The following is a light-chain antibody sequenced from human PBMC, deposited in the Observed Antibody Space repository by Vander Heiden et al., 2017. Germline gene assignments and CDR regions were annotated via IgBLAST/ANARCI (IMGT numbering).Light chain of an antibody. CDR1: KLGDKY. Sequence: SYELTQPPSVSVSLGQTASITCSGDKLGDKYAWWYQQKPGQSAVLVIDQDNKRPSGIPERFSGSNSGNTATLTISGTQAMDEADYYCQAWDSSTVVFGGGTKLTVL. V-gene: IGLV3-1*01. CDR2: QDN. J-gene: IGLJ2*01. CDR3: QAWDSSTVV.